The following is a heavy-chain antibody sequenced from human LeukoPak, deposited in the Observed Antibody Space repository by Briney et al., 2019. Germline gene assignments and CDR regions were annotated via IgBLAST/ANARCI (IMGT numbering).Heavy chain of an antibody. CDR3: ARCGYSGYEYDY. V-gene: IGHV4-59*08. J-gene: IGHJ4*02. CDR2: IYYSGST. CDR1: GGSIRSYY. D-gene: IGHD5-12*01. Sequence: SETLSLTCNVSGGSIRSYYWSWVRQPPGKGLDWIGHIYYSGSTDYNPSLKSRVTMSVDTAKNQFSLKLSSVTAADTAVYYCARCGYSGYEYDYWGQGTLVTVSS.